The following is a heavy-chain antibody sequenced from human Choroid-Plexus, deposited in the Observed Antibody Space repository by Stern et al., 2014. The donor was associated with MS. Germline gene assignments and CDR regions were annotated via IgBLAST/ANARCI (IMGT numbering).Heavy chain of an antibody. CDR3: ARLGAVGGLDF. D-gene: IGHD6-19*01. Sequence: QITLKESGPALLRPTETLRLTCTFSGFSLSTTGMRVSWIRQPPGKALEWLARIDWDDEKFYNTSLKTRVTISKDTSKNHLVLTMTNVDPVDTATYYCARLGAVGGLDFWGQGTLVTVSS. J-gene: IGHJ4*02. V-gene: IGHV2-70*04. CDR1: GFSLSTTGMR. CDR2: IDWDDEK.